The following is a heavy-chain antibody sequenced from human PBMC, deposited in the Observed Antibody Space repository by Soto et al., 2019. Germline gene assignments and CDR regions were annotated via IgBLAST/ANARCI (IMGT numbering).Heavy chain of an antibody. Sequence: ASVKVSCKASGHSFAGYLLHWVRQAPGQGLEWMGWINTDSGDTKYARKFQGRVTMTRDTSTSTGYMELSSLRSDDTAVYHCTRGTGFWSGYYRYYGMDVWGQGTTVTVSS. CDR3: TRGTGFWSGYYRYYGMDV. D-gene: IGHD3-3*01. CDR2: INTDSGDT. V-gene: IGHV1-2*02. J-gene: IGHJ6*02. CDR1: GHSFAGYL.